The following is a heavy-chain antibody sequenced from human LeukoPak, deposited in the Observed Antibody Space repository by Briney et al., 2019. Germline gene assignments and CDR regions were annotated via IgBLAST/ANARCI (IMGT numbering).Heavy chain of an antibody. J-gene: IGHJ4*02. D-gene: IGHD6-25*01. CDR3: ARSSGTGTFSY. CDR1: GDSISRSTYY. Sequence: SETLSLTCTVSGDSISRSTYYWAWIRQPPGKGLEWIGSVYYGRSPYFNPSLESRATISVDTSKNHFSLKMSSVTAADTAVYYCARSSGTGTFSYWGQGTLVTDSS. CDR2: VYYGRSP. V-gene: IGHV4-39*02.